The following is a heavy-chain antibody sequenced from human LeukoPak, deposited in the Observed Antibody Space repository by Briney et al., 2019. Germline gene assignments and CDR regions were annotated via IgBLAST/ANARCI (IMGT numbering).Heavy chain of an antibody. CDR3: ARSIAAAGTVVNVY. CDR1: GGSISSYY. J-gene: IGHJ4*02. CDR2: IYYSGST. D-gene: IGHD6-13*01. V-gene: IGHV4-59*01. Sequence: SETLSLTCTVSGGSISSYYWSWIRQPPGKGLEWIGYIYYSGSTNYNPSLKSRVTISVDTSKNQFSLKLSPVTAADTAVYYCARSIAAAGTVVNVYWGQGTLVTVSS.